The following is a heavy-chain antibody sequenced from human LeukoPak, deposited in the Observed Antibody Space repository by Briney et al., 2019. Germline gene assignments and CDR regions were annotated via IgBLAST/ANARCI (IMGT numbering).Heavy chain of an antibody. CDR3: ARDPTNTSGRYAYFDY. V-gene: IGHV1-18*01. Sequence: ASVKVSCKASGYTFTHHGITWVRQAPGQGLERMGWISAYNGDTHYAQKFQGRVTLTTDTSTTTAYMELRSLRSDDTAVYYCARDPTNTSGRYAYFDYWGQGTLVTVSS. CDR1: GYTFTHHG. CDR2: ISAYNGDT. D-gene: IGHD6-19*01. J-gene: IGHJ4*02.